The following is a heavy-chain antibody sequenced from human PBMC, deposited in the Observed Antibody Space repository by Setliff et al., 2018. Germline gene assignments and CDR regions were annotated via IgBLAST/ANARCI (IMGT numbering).Heavy chain of an antibody. CDR2: IDKDGSST. Sequence: PGGSLRLSCAASGFRISFREYWMFWVRQAPGKGLEWVARIDKDGSSTVYADSVKGRFTISRDNVKKMLYLQMDSLRTEDTAVCYCTREHTPWVGASHHDCWGQGTQVTVSS. CDR3: TREHTPWVGASHHDC. D-gene: IGHD1-26*01. V-gene: IGHV3-74*01. J-gene: IGHJ4*02. CDR1: GFRISFREYW.